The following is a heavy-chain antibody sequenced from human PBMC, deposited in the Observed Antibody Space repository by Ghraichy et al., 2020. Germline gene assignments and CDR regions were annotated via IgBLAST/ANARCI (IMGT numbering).Heavy chain of an antibody. CDR1: GYTFTSYY. D-gene: IGHD3-3*01. CDR3: ARVGGGFLEWLSGYFDY. Sequence: ASVKVSCKASGYTFTSYYMHWVRQAPGQGLEWMGIINPSGGSTSYAQKFQGRVTMTRDTSTSTVYMELSSLRSEDTAVYYCARVGGGFLEWLSGYFDYWGQGTLVTVSS. J-gene: IGHJ4*02. V-gene: IGHV1-46*03. CDR2: INPSGGST.